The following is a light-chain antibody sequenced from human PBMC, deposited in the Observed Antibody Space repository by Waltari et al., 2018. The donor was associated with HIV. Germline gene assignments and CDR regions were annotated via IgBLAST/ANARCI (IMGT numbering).Light chain of an antibody. Sequence: QSMLTQPPSASGTPGQRVTISCSGTSSNIGSNYVYWFQQVPGTATKLLIYRNNQRPSGAPDRFSGSKSGTAASLASSGLRSEDEADYYCAAWDDSLSGWVFGGGTKLTVL. CDR3: AAWDDSLSGWV. V-gene: IGLV1-47*01. J-gene: IGLJ3*02. CDR2: RNN. CDR1: SSNIGSNY.